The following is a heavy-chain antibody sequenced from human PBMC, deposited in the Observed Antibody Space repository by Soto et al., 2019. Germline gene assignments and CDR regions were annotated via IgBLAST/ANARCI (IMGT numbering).Heavy chain of an antibody. CDR3: ARAAYGSGNYYAPHYYYAMDV. D-gene: IGHD3-10*01. CDR1: GVSISNYD. J-gene: IGHJ6*04. V-gene: IGHV4-59*01. Sequence: PSRNLEHTCTVSGVSISNYDWSWIRQPPGKRLEWLGYILYTGNTNYNPSLKSRVTISVDTSKNQVSLEMTSVTTAETAVYFCARAAYGSGNYYAPHYYYAMDVGRKVTKV. CDR2: ILYTGNT.